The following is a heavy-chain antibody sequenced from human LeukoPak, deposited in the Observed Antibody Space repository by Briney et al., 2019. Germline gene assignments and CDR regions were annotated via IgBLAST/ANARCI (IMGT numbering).Heavy chain of an antibody. J-gene: IGHJ4*02. CDR3: ARDNAPYTTTSSGLGLFDY. Sequence: GGSLRLSCAASGFTFSSYWMSWVRQAPGKGLEWVANIKQDGSEKYYVDSVKGRFTISRDNSKNTLYLQMNSLRAEDTAVYYCARDNAPYTTTSSGLGLFDYWGQGTLVTVSS. CDR1: GFTFSSYW. V-gene: IGHV3-7*03. D-gene: IGHD6-6*01. CDR2: IKQDGSEK.